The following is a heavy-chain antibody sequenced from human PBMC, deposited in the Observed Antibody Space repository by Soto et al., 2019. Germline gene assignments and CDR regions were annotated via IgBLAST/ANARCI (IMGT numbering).Heavy chain of an antibody. CDR3: AREKSGYYDY. CDR2: MNPNSGNT. CDR1: GYTFTSYG. Sequence: DSVKVSCRASGYTFTSYGLSWVRQATGQGLEWMGWMNPNSGNTGYAQKFQGRVTMTRNTSISTAYMELSSLRSEDTAVYYCAREKSGYYDYWGQGTLVTVSS. D-gene: IGHD3-3*01. V-gene: IGHV1-8*01. J-gene: IGHJ4*02.